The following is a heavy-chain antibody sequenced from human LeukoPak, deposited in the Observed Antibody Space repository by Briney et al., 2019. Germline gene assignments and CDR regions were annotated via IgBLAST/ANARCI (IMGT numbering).Heavy chain of an antibody. J-gene: IGHJ5*02. D-gene: IGHD2-2*01. CDR1: GFTFSRYA. CDR2: ISYDGSNK. CDR3: ARAGSVYQLATWFDP. Sequence: GSLRLSCVASGFTFSRYAMHWVRQAPGKGLEWVTVISYDGSNKFYADSVKGRFTISRDSSKNTLYLQMNSLRAEDTAVYYCARAGSVYQLATWFDPWGQGTLVTVSS. V-gene: IGHV3-30-3*01.